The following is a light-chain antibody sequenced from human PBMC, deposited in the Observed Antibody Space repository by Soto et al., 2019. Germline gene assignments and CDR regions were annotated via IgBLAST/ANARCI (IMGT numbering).Light chain of an antibody. V-gene: IGKV3-20*01. Sequence: IVLTQSPGTLSLSPGERATLSCRASQSVSSSYLAWYQQKPGQAPRLLIYGASSRATGIPDRFSGSGSGTDFTLTISRLEPEDVAAYYCQKYNSAPLTFGGGTKVDIK. CDR1: QSVSSSY. CDR2: GAS. CDR3: QKYNSAPLT. J-gene: IGKJ4*01.